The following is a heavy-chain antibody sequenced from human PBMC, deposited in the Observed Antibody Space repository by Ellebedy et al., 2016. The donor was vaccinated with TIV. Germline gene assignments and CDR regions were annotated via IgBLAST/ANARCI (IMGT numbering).Heavy chain of an antibody. D-gene: IGHD4-11*01. Sequence: GESLKISXAASGFTVSSNYMSWVRQAPGKGLEWVSVIYSGGSTYYADSVKGRFTISRDNSKNTLYLQMNSLRAEDTAVYYCASNLRLDLYYFDYWGQGTLVTVSS. CDR2: IYSGGST. J-gene: IGHJ4*02. CDR1: GFTVSSNY. CDR3: ASNLRLDLYYFDY. V-gene: IGHV3-53*01.